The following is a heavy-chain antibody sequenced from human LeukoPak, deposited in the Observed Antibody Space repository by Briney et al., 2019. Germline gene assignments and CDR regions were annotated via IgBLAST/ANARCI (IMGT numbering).Heavy chain of an antibody. CDR2: IKEDGSEK. V-gene: IGHV3-7*01. CDR1: GFTFSNYW. J-gene: IGHJ4*02. Sequence: PGGSLRLFCAASGFTFSNYWMSWVRQAPGKGLEWVANIKEDGSEKYYVDSVKGRFTISRDNAKNSLYLQMNSLRAEDTAVYYCARGGAARPDYWGQGTLVTLSS. CDR3: ARGGAARPDY. D-gene: IGHD6-6*01.